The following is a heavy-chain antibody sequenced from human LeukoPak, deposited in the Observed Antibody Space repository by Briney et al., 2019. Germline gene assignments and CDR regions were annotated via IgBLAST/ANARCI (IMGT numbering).Heavy chain of an antibody. D-gene: IGHD3-10*01. Sequence: ASVKVSCKASGYTFTTYYLHWVRQAPGQGLEWMGLINPSGGSTSYAQKFQGRVTMTRDTSTSTVYTELSSLRPEDTAVYYCARVVRDGVGSYHFDNWGQGTLVTVSS. CDR3: ARVVRDGVGSYHFDN. V-gene: IGHV1-46*01. CDR2: INPSGGST. CDR1: GYTFTTYY. J-gene: IGHJ4*02.